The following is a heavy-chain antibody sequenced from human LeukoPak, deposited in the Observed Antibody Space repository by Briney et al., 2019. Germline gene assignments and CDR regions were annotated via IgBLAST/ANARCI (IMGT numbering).Heavy chain of an antibody. Sequence: GGSLRLSCAASGFIFSSYAMNWVRQAPGKGLEWVSAINDGGGRTYYADSVKGRFTISRDNSKNTLYLQMNSLRAEDTAVYYCAKMERAYDFWSGYYNWFDPWGQGTLVTVSS. CDR2: INDGGGRT. V-gene: IGHV3-23*01. CDR3: AKMERAYDFWSGYYNWFDP. D-gene: IGHD3-3*01. CDR1: GFIFSSYA. J-gene: IGHJ5*02.